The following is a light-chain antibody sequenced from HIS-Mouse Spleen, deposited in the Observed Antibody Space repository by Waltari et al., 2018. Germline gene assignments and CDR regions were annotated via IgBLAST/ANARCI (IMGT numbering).Light chain of an antibody. Sequence: DIQLTQSPSFLSASVGDRVTITCRASQGISSYLAWYQQKPGKAPKLLIYAASTLQSGVPSRFSGSGSGTEFTLTISSLQPEDFATYYCQQRSNWRYTFGQGTKLEIK. V-gene: IGKV1-9*01. J-gene: IGKJ2*01. CDR1: QGISSY. CDR2: AAS. CDR3: QQRSNWRYT.